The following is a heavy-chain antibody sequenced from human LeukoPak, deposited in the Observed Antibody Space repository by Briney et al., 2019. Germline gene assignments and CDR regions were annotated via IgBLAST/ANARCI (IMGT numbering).Heavy chain of an antibody. CDR1: GFTFSSYS. CDR2: ISSSSNTI. J-gene: IGHJ4*02. CDR3: ARHSGPAAAIGADY. V-gene: IGHV3-48*01. D-gene: IGHD2-2*01. Sequence: GGSLRLSCAASGFTFSSYSMNWVRQAPGKGLEWVSYISSSSNTIYYADSVKGRFTISRDNAKNSLYLQMNSLRAEDTAVYYCARHSGPAAAIGADYWGQGTLVTVSS.